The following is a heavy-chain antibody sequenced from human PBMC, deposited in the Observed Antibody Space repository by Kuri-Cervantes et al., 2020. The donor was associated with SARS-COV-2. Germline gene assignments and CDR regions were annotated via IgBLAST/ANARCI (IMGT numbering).Heavy chain of an antibody. D-gene: IGHD1-26*01. V-gene: IGHV3-11*03. CDR2: ISSSSSYT. CDR1: GFTFSDYY. J-gene: IGHJ4*02. CDR3: AVIQNSGSYSTRSSYFDY. Sequence: GESLKISCAASGFTFSDYYMSWIRQAPGEGLEWVSYISSSSSYTNYADSVKGRFTISRDNAKNSLYLQVNSLRAEDTAVYYCAVIQNSGSYSTRSSYFDYWGQGTLVTVSS.